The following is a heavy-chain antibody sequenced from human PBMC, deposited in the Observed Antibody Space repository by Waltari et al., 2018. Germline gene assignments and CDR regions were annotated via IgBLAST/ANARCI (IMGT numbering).Heavy chain of an antibody. V-gene: IGHV3-9*01. CDR3: VKGHYYDSNGYFES. CDR2: INFSSDKI. CDR1: GFRFDESA. Sequence: EVQLVESGGNLVQPGTSLSISCAASGFRFDESAMHWVRQSPGKGLYGVSGINFSSDKINYADSVRGQFTISRDNDGNSLFLQMNSLRPEDTAIYYCVKGHYYDSNGYFESWGQGTLVTVSS. J-gene: IGHJ4*02. D-gene: IGHD3-22*01.